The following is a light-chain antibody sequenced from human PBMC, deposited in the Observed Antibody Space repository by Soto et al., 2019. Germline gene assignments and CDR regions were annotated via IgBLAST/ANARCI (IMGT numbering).Light chain of an antibody. J-gene: IGLJ2*01. CDR3: QTWGTGIRV. V-gene: IGLV4-69*01. CDR2: VKSDGSH. CDR1: SGHNNYA. Sequence: QPVLTRSPSASASLGASVKLTCTLSSGHNNYAIAWHQQQPEKGPRFLMKVKSDGSHNKGDGIPDRFSGSSSGAERYLTISSLQSEDEADYYCQTWGTGIRVFGGGTKLTVL.